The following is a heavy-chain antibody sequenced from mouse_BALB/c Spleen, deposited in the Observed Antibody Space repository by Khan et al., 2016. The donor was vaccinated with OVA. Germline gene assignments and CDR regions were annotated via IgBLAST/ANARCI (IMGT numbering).Heavy chain of an antibody. CDR1: GYTFTSNT. Sequence: QVRLQQSGAELARPGASVKMSCKASGYTFTSNTMHWVKQRPGQGLEWIGYINPRSSYTNYTQKFKDKATLTADKSSSTAYMQLSSLTSEDSAVYYCARRTTEYTMDYWGQGTSVTVSS. D-gene: IGHD2-14*01. CDR3: ARRTTEYTMDY. CDR2: INPRSSYT. J-gene: IGHJ4*01. V-gene: IGHV1-4*01.